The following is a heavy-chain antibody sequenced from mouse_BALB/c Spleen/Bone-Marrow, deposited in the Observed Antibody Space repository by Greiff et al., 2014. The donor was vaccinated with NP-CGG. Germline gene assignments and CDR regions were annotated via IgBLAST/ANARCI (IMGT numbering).Heavy chain of an antibody. CDR3: TRGGFAY. CDR2: ISDGGNYT. CDR1: GFTFSDYY. Sequence: EVQGVESGGGLVKPGGSLKLSCAASGFTFSDYYMYWVRQTPEKRLVWVATISDGGNYTYYPDSVKGRFTISRDNAKNNLYLQMSSLKSEDTAMYFCTRGGFAYWGQGTLVTVSA. V-gene: IGHV5-4*02. J-gene: IGHJ3*01.